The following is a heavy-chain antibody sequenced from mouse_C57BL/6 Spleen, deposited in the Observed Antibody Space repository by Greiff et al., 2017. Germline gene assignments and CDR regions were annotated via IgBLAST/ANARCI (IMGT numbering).Heavy chain of an antibody. CDR3: AKGDYYGSSYDYAMDY. D-gene: IGHD1-1*01. J-gene: IGHJ4*01. Sequence: VQLQESGPGLVQPSQSLSITCTVSGFSLTSYGVHWVRQSPGKGLEWLGVIWRGGSTDYNAAFMSRLSITKDNSKSQVFFKMNSLQADDTAIYYCAKGDYYGSSYDYAMDYWGQGTSVTVSS. CDR1: GFSLTSYG. V-gene: IGHV2-5*01. CDR2: IWRGGST.